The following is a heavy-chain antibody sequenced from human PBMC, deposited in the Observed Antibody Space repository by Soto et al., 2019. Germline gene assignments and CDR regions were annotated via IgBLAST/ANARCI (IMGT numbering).Heavy chain of an antibody. CDR3: ASPVAYCGGDCQDAFDI. Sequence: QVQLVESGGGLVKSGGSLRLSCAAYGFTFSVYYMSWIRQAPGKGLEWVSYISSSGSTIYYADSVKGRFTISRDNAKNSLYLQMNSLRTEDTAVYYCASPVAYCGGDCQDAFDIWGQGTMVTVSS. CDR2: ISSSGSTI. D-gene: IGHD2-21*02. CDR1: GFTFSVYY. V-gene: IGHV3-11*01. J-gene: IGHJ3*02.